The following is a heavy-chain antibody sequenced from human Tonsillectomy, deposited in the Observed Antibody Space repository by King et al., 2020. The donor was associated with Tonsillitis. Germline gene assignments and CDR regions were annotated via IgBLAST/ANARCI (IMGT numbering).Heavy chain of an antibody. V-gene: IGHV3-53*01. CDR1: GFTVSSNY. CDR2: IYSCGNT. J-gene: IGHJ6*03. Sequence: VQLVESGGGFIQPGGSLRLSCAASGFTVSSNYRGWLRPAPGKGLEWVSLIYSCGNTYYADSVTGRFTITRDTSNNTLFLQMNSLRAEDTAVYYCARVAATYSSSSLVYYYNYMDVWGKGTTVTVSS. CDR3: ARVAATYSSSSLVYYYNYMDV. D-gene: IGHD6-6*01.